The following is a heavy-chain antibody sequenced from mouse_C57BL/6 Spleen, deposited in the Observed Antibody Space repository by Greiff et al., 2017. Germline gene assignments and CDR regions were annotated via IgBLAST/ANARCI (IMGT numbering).Heavy chain of an antibody. Sequence: QVQLQQSGAELVTPGASVQISCKASGYAFSSYWMNWVTQRPGKGLAWIGQLYPGDGATDDDGTFKGKATLTADKSASTAYRQLSSLTSEDSAVYFGARGTTVEGYCDVGGTGATVSVSS. J-gene: IGHJ1*03. CDR2: LYPGDGAT. CDR3: ARGTTVEGYCDV. CDR1: GYAFSSYW. V-gene: IGHV1-80*01. D-gene: IGHD1-1*01.